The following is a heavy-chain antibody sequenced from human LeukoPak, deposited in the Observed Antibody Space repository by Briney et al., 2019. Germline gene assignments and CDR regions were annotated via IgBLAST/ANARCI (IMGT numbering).Heavy chain of an antibody. D-gene: IGHD6-19*01. V-gene: IGHV4-39*07. Sequence: SETLSLTCTVSGGSISSSSYYWGWIRQPPGKGLEWIGSIYYSGSTYYNPSLKSRVTISVDTTKNQFSLKLSSVTAADTAVYYCASASSGSGWYYFDYWGQGTLVTVSS. J-gene: IGHJ4*02. CDR2: IYYSGST. CDR1: GGSISSSSYY. CDR3: ASASSGSGWYYFDY.